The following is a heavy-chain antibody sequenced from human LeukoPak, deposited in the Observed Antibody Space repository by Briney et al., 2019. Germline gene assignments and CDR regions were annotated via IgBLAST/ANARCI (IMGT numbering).Heavy chain of an antibody. CDR2: IYYSGST. V-gene: IGHV4-39*01. CDR1: GGSISSSSYY. Sequence: KSSETLSLTCTVSGGSISSSSYYWGWIRQPPGKGLEWIGSIYYSGSTYYNPSLKSRVTISVDTSKNQFSLKLSSVTAADTAVYYCARQQGDDTMIVVVIYRLAFDIWGQGTMVTVSS. D-gene: IGHD3-22*01. CDR3: ARQQGDDTMIVVVIYRLAFDI. J-gene: IGHJ3*02.